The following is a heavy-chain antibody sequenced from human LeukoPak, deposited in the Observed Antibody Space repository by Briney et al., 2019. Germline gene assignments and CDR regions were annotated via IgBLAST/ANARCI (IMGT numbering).Heavy chain of an antibody. D-gene: IGHD3-10*01. J-gene: IGHJ4*02. CDR1: GYTFTGYY. CDR3: ARGGFPTYYYGSGSRPLDY. V-gene: IGHV1-2*02. CDR2: INPNSGGT. Sequence: PWASVKVSCKASGYTFTGYYMHWVRQAPGQGLEWMGWINPNSGGTNYAQKFQGRVTMTRDTSISTAYMELSRLRSDDTAVYYCARGGFPTYYYGSGSRPLDYWGQGTPVTVSS.